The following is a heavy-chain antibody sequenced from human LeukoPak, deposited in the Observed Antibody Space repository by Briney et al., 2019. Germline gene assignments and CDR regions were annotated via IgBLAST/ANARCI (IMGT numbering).Heavy chain of an antibody. CDR3: AKRGGYETMAAFDY. Sequence: GGSLRLSCAASGFXFNSYAISWVRQAPGKGLEWVSAISPSGPDTYYADSVKGRFTISRDNSKNTLYLQMSSLRAEDSAVYYCAKRGGYETMAAFDYWGQGTLVTVSS. CDR2: ISPSGPDT. CDR1: GFXFNSYA. V-gene: IGHV3-23*01. D-gene: IGHD3-10*01. J-gene: IGHJ4*02.